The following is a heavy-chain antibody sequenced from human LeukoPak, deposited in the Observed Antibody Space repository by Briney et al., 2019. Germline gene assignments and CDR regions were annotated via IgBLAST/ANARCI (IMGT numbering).Heavy chain of an antibody. D-gene: IGHD6-6*01. Sequence: SETLSLTCAVSGGSISSSNWWSWVRQPPGKGLEWIGEIYHSGSTNYNPSLKSRVTISVNKSKNQFSLKLSSVTAADTAVYYRARSYSSSSERSDPNLHYFDYWGQGTLVTVSS. J-gene: IGHJ4*02. CDR3: ARSYSSSSERSDPNLHYFDY. CDR2: IYHSGST. V-gene: IGHV4-4*02. CDR1: GGSISSSNW.